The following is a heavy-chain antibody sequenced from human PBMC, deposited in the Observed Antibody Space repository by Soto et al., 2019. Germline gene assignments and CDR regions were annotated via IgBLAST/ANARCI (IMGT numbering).Heavy chain of an antibody. D-gene: IGHD2-8*01. CDR2: ISGSGGST. CDR1: GFTFSSYA. CDR3: AKKFGRYCTNGVCYSDIDY. Sequence: LRLSCAASGFTFSSYAMSWVRQAPGKGLEWVSAISGSGGSTYYADSVKGRFTISRDNSKNTLYLQMNSLRAEDTAVYYCAKKFGRYCTNGVCYSDIDYWGQGTLVTVSS. V-gene: IGHV3-23*01. J-gene: IGHJ4*02.